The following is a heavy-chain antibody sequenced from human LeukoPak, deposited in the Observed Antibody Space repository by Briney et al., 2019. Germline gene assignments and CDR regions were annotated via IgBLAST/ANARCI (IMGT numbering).Heavy chain of an antibody. CDR1: GGTFSGYA. Sequence: SVKVSCKASGGTFSGYAISWVRQAPGQGLEWMGGIIPIFGTANYAQKFQGRVTITADESTSTAYMELSSLRSEDTAVYYCARDGVGDFGAFDIWGQGTMVTVSS. D-gene: IGHD3-10*01. CDR3: ARDGVGDFGAFDI. J-gene: IGHJ3*02. V-gene: IGHV1-69*01. CDR2: IIPIFGTA.